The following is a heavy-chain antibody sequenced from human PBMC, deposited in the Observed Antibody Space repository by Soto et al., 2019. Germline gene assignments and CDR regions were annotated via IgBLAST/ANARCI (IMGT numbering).Heavy chain of an antibody. D-gene: IGHD1-1*01. CDR2: LAYSGSP. V-gene: IGHV4-59*01. J-gene: IGHJ3*02. CDR1: GGSISNYY. Sequence: SETLSLTCTVSGGSISNYYWSWIRQPPGKGLEWIGYLAYSGSPNYSPSLKSRVTISLDGSKNQFSVKLSSVTAADTAVYYCARITTFLTFDIWGQGTMVTVSS. CDR3: ARITTFLTFDI.